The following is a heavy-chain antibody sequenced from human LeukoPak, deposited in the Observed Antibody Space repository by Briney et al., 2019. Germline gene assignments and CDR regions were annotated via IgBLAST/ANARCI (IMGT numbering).Heavy chain of an antibody. D-gene: IGHD3-22*01. CDR3: VTSYYDSSGYCVY. CDR1: GYTFYTYG. J-gene: IGHJ4*02. CDR2: ISAYSGNT. V-gene: IGHV1-18*01. Sequence: ASVKVSCKASGYTFYTYGINWVRQAPGQGLEWVGWISAYSGNTNYAHKIKGRVTMTTDTSTNTAYLQLSSLRSEDTAVYYCVTSYYDSSGYCVYRGPGAFVTLSS.